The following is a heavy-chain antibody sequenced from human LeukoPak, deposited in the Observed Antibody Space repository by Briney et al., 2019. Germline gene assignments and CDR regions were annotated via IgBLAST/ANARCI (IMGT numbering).Heavy chain of an antibody. Sequence: GGSLRLSCAASGFTFSSYGMHWVRQAPGKGLEWVAVIWYDGSNKYYADSVKGRFTISRDNSKNTLYLQMNSLRAEDTAVYYCAKDRVNSVFDYWGQGTLVTVSS. D-gene: IGHD4-23*01. V-gene: IGHV3-33*06. CDR2: IWYDGSNK. CDR3: AKDRVNSVFDY. CDR1: GFTFSSYG. J-gene: IGHJ4*02.